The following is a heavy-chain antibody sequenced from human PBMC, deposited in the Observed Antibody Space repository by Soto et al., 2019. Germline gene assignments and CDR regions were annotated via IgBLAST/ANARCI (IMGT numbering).Heavy chain of an antibody. CDR2: IIPILGIA. J-gene: IGHJ4*01. D-gene: IGHD1-26*01. Sequence: QVQLVQSGAEVKKPGSSVKVSCKASGGTFSSYTISWVRQAPGQGLEWMGRIIPILGIANYAQKFQGRVTITADKSTSTAYMELSSLRSEDTAGYYCARQGPDSGIYPFDYWGHGTLVTVSS. CDR1: GGTFSSYT. CDR3: ARQGPDSGIYPFDY. V-gene: IGHV1-69*02.